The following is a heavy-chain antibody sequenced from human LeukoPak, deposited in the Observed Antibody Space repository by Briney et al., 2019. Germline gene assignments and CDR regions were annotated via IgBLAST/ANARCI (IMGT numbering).Heavy chain of an antibody. V-gene: IGHV1-3*01. CDR2: INAGNGNT. Sequence: GASVKVSCKASGYTFTRYAINWLRQAPGQRLEWMGWINAGNGNTKYSQKFQGRVTITRDTSASTAYMELSSLRSEDTAVYYCAYGGSSGYFLWGQGTLVTVSS. J-gene: IGHJ4*02. CDR1: GYTFTRYA. CDR3: AYGGSSGYFL. D-gene: IGHD3-22*01.